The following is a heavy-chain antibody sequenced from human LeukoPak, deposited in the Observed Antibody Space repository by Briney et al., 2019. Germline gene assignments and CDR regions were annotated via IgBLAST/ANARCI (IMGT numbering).Heavy chain of an antibody. V-gene: IGHV4-59*01. CDR3: ARADYRYYFDY. CDR1: GASISSYY. Sequence: SETLSLTSIVSGASISSYYWSWIRQPPGKGLEWIGYIYYSGSTNYNPSLKSRVTISVDTSKNQFSLKLSSVTAADTAVYYCARADYRYYFDYWGQGTLVTVSS. CDR2: IYYSGST. D-gene: IGHD3-16*01. J-gene: IGHJ4*02.